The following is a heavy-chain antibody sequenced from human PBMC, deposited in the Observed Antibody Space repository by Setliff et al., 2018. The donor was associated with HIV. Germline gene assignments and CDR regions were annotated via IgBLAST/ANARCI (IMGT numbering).Heavy chain of an antibody. D-gene: IGHD3-10*01. CDR1: GYTFNNYG. CDR2: ISGYGNR. V-gene: IGHV1-18*01. CDR3: ASGRGIYGSGALEAYDI. J-gene: IGHJ3*02. Sequence: GPSVKVSCKASGYTFNNYGVMWVRQAPGQGLEWMGWISGYGNRKYAQKFEGRLTVTTDTSTSTAYMELRTLRSDDTAVYFCASGRGIYGSGALEAYDIWGQGTMVTVSS.